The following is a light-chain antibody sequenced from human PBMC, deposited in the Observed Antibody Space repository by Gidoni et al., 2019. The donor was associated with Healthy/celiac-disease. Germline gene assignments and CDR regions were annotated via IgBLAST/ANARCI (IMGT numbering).Light chain of an antibody. CDR1: QGISSY. CDR2: AAS. J-gene: IGKJ3*01. V-gene: IGKV1-9*01. CDR3: QQLSSSPLT. Sequence: DIQLTQSPSFLPASVGDRVTITCRASQGISSYLAWYQQKPGKAPKLLIYAASTLQGGVPSRCSGSGSGTEFTLTISSLQPEDFATYSCQQLSSSPLTFGPGTKVDIK.